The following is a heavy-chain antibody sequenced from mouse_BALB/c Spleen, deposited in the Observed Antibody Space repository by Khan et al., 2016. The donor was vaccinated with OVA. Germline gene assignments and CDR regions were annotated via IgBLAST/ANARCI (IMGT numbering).Heavy chain of an antibody. J-gene: IGHJ2*01. V-gene: IGHV5-17*02. CDR1: GFTFSSFG. CDR3: ARDGYSDFDD. D-gene: IGHD2-3*01. CDR2: ISSGSSTI. Sequence: EVELVESGGGLVQPGGSRKLSCAASGFTFSSFGMHWVRQAPEKGLEWVAFISSGSSTIYYADTVKGRFTISRDNPKNTLFLHMPSLRSEDTAVYYCARDGYSDFDDGGQGTTLTVSS.